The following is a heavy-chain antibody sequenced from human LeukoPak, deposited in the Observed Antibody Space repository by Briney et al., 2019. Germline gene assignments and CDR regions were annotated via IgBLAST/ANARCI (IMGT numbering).Heavy chain of an antibody. D-gene: IGHD2-2*01. CDR1: GFTFSSYS. CDR3: ASEWTDIVVVPAAFDY. Sequence: GGSLRLSCAASGFTFSSYSMNWVRQAPGKGLEWVSSISSSSSYIYYADSVKGRFTISRDNAKNSLYLQMNSLRAEDTAVYYCASEWTDIVVVPAAFDYWGQGTLVTVSS. V-gene: IGHV3-21*01. CDR2: ISSSSSYI. J-gene: IGHJ4*02.